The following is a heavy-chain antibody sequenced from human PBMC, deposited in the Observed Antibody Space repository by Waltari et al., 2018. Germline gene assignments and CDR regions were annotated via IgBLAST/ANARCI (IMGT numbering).Heavy chain of an antibody. V-gene: IGHV4-34*01. D-gene: IGHD6-13*01. J-gene: IGHJ4*02. CDR3: ARAGYIAAAGPFFDY. Sequence: QVQLQQWGAGLLKPSATLSLTCAVYGGSFSGYYWSWIRQPPGKGLEWIGEINHSGSTNYNPSLKSRVTISVDTSKNQFSLKLSSVTAADTAVYYCARAGYIAAAGPFFDYWGQGTLVTVSS. CDR1: GGSFSGYY. CDR2: INHSGST.